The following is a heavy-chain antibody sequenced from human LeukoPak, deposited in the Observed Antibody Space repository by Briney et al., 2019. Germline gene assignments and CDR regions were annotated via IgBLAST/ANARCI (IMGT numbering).Heavy chain of an antibody. CDR2: VVGTGGT. D-gene: IGHD2-21*02. J-gene: IGHJ4*02. V-gene: IGHV3-23*01. Sequence: GGSLRLSCAVSGFTLTNHAVSWVRQAPGKGLEWVSIVVGTGGTYYADSVRGHFILSRDNPKNTLFLQMNSLRAEDTAVYYCAKDPYCGGDCYPNFDYWGQGTLVTVSS. CDR3: AKDPYCGGDCYPNFDY. CDR1: GFTLTNHA.